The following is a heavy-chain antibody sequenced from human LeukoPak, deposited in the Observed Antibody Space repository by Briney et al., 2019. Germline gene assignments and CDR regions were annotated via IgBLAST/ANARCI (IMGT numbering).Heavy chain of an antibody. CDR2: INHSGST. CDR1: GGSFSGYY. Sequence: PSETLSPTCAVYGGSFSGYYWSWIRQPPGKGLEWIGEINHSGSTNYNPSLKSRVTISVDTSKNQFSLKLSSVTAADTAVYYCARSRPTGSWHGAFVDYWGQGALGTVSS. J-gene: IGHJ4*02. V-gene: IGHV4-34*01. CDR3: ARSRPTGSWHGAFVDY. D-gene: IGHD1-14*01.